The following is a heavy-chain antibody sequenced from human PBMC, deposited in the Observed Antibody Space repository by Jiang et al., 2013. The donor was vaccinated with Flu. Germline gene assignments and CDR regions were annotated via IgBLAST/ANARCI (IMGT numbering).Heavy chain of an antibody. CDR3: TRGVLRYLEWSSGVSFDN. J-gene: IGHJ4*02. Sequence: SVKVSCKALDTPSTLYMYWVRQAPGQGLEWMGWINPDSGGTKYAQKFQGRVTMTRDTSMTTAYMELSGLKSDDTAVYYCTRGVLRYLEWSSGVSFDNWGQGTLVTVSS. CDR1: DTPSTLY. V-gene: IGHV1-2*02. D-gene: IGHD3-3*01. CDR2: INPDSGGT.